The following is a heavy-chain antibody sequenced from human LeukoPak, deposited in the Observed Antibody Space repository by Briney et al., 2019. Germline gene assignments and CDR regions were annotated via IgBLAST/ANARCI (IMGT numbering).Heavy chain of an antibody. Sequence: GGSLGLSCAASGFTFSSYDMHWVRQAPGKGLEWVAVIWYDGSNKYYADSVSGRFNISRDNSKNTLYLQMNSLRAEDTAVYYCARPRGSGSYFYFDSWGQGTLVAVSS. CDR3: ARPRGSGSYFYFDS. V-gene: IGHV3-33*01. J-gene: IGHJ4*02. CDR1: GFTFSSYD. CDR2: IWYDGSNK. D-gene: IGHD3-10*01.